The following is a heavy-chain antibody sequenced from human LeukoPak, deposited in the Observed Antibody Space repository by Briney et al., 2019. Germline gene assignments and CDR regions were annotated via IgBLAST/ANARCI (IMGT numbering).Heavy chain of an antibody. CDR2: ISSSSSYI. Sequence: PGGSLRLSCAASGFTFSSYSMNWVRQAPGEGLEWVSSISSSSSYIYYADSVKGRFTISRDNAKDSLYLQMNSLRAEDTAVYYCARGSYYYGSGSYPDYWGQGTLVTVSS. V-gene: IGHV3-21*04. J-gene: IGHJ4*02. CDR1: GFTFSSYS. D-gene: IGHD3-10*01. CDR3: ARGSYYYGSGSYPDY.